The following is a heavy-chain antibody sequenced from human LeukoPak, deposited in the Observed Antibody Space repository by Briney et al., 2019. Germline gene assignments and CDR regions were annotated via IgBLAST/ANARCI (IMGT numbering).Heavy chain of an antibody. D-gene: IGHD3-16*01. CDR2: IYYSGST. CDR1: GGSISSYY. J-gene: IGHJ5*02. Sequence: SETLSLTCTVSGGSISSYYWSWIRQPPGKGLEWIGYIYYSGSTNYNPSLKSRVTISVDTSKNQFSLKLSSVTAADTAVYYCAGGSIRFDPWGQGTLVTVSS. V-gene: IGHV4-59*01. CDR3: AGGSIRFDP.